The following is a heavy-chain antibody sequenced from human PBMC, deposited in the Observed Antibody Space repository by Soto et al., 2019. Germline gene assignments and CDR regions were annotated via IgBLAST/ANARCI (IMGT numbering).Heavy chain of an antibody. D-gene: IGHD4-4*01. CDR1: GYTFTSYG. CDR2: ISAYNGNT. V-gene: IGHV1-18*01. J-gene: IGHJ4*02. Sequence: ASAKVSCKASGYTFTSYGISWVRQAPGQGLEWMGWISAYNGNTNYAQKLQGRVTMTTDTSTSTAYMELRSLRSDDTAVYYRARGRNYVGREFYFGCQGTLVPVSS. CDR3: ARGRNYVGREFYF.